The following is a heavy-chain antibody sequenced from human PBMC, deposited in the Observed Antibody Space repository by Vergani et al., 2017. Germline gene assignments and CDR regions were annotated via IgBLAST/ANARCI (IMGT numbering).Heavy chain of an antibody. J-gene: IGHJ3*02. Sequence: QVQLQESGPGLVKPSETLSLTCTVSGGSISSYYWSWIRQPPGKGLEWIGYIYYSGSTNYNPSLKSRVTISVDTSKNQFSLKLSSVTAADTAVYYCAREGYGGNSATFDIWGQGTMVTVSS. D-gene: IGHD4-23*01. CDR1: GGSISSYY. CDR3: AREGYGGNSATFDI. CDR2: IYYSGST. V-gene: IGHV4-59*12.